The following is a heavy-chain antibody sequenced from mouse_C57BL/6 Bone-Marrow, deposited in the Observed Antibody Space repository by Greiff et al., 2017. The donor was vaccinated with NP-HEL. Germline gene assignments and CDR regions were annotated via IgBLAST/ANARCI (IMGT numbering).Heavy chain of an antibody. CDR3: ARHYYYYAMDY. D-gene: IGHD2-1*01. CDR2: ISNGGGST. CDR1: GFTFSDYY. V-gene: IGHV5-12*01. J-gene: IGHJ4*01. Sequence: EVHLVESGGGLVQPGGSLKLSCAASGFTFSDYYMYWVRQTPEKRLEWVAYISNGGGSTYYPDTVKGRFTISRDNAKNTLYLRMSRLKSEDTAMYYCARHYYYYAMDYWGQGTSVTVSS.